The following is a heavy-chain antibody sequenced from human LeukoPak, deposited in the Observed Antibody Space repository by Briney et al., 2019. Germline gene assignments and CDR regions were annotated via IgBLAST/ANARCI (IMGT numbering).Heavy chain of an antibody. CDR1: GFTFSSYA. J-gene: IGHJ4*02. V-gene: IGHV3-74*01. D-gene: IGHD4-23*01. CDR2: IASDGSST. CDR3: ARGRPHGNDY. Sequence: QSGGSLRLSCAASGFTFSSYAMHWVRQAPGKGLVWVSRIASDGSSTTYADSVKGRFSISRDNAKNTLYLQMNSLRVEDTAAYYCARGRPHGNDYWGQGTLVTVSS.